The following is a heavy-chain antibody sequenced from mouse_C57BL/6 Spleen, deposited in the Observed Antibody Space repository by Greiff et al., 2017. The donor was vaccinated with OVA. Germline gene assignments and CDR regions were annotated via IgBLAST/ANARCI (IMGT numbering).Heavy chain of an antibody. D-gene: IGHD2-1*01. V-gene: IGHV5-4*01. CDR2: ISDGGSYT. J-gene: IGHJ3*01. CDR3: AREGGNYEAFAY. CDR1: GFTFSSYA. Sequence: EVHLVESGGGLVKPGGSLKLSCAASGFTFSSYAMSWVRQTPEKRLEWVATISDGGSYTYYPDNVKGRFTISRDNAKNNLYLQMSHLKSEDTAMYYCAREGGNYEAFAYWGQGTLVTVSA.